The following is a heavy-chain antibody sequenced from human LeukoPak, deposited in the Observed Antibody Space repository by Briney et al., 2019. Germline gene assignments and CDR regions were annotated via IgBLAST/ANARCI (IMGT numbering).Heavy chain of an antibody. Sequence: ASVKVSCKASGGTFSSYAISWVRQAPGQGLEWMGGIIPIFGTANYARKFQGRVTITADESTSTAYMELSSLRSEDTAVYYCARGGFHYDILTGRRTNPPDYWGQGTLVTVSS. CDR2: IIPIFGTA. D-gene: IGHD3-9*01. V-gene: IGHV1-69*13. J-gene: IGHJ4*02. CDR1: GGTFSSYA. CDR3: ARGGFHYDILTGRRTNPPDY.